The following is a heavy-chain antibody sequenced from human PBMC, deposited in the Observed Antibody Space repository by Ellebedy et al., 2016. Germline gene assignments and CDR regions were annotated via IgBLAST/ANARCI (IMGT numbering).Heavy chain of an antibody. CDR1: HDNIKTFS. CDR3: TRSVRASGWADP. CDR2: IFYNGTT. Sequence: SETLPLTCTVSHDNIKTFSWSWIRQPPGKPLEWIGDIFYNGTTIYHPSLKTRLTMSRDMSKKEFSVKMTSVTAADTAFYYCTRSVRASGWADPWGQGILVIVS. J-gene: IGHJ5*02. V-gene: IGHV4-59*01. D-gene: IGHD6-19*01.